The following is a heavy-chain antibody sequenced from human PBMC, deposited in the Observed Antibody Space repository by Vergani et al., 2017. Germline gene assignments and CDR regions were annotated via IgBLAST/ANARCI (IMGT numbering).Heavy chain of an antibody. D-gene: IGHD3-10*01. CDR1: GFTFSSYA. Sequence: EVQLLESGGGLVQPGGSLRLSCAASGFTFSSYAMSWVRQAPGKGLEWVSYISSSGSTIYYADSVKGRFTISRDNAKNSLYLQMNSLRAEDTAVYYCARALMVRGVIPFDYWGQGTLVTVSS. J-gene: IGHJ4*02. CDR2: ISSSGSTI. V-gene: IGHV3-48*04. CDR3: ARALMVRGVIPFDY.